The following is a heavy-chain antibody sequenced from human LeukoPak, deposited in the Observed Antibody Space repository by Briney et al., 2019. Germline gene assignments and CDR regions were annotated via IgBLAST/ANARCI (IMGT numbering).Heavy chain of an antibody. CDR1: GFTFSSYA. CDR2: ISGSGGST. D-gene: IGHD6-13*01. Sequence: GGSLRLSCAASGFTFSSYAMSWVRQAPGKGLEWVSAISGSGGSTYYADSVKGRFTISRDNSKNTLYLQMNSLRAEDTAVYYCAKVDYSSSWSESFDYWGQGTLVTVSS. J-gene: IGHJ4*02. CDR3: AKVDYSSSWSESFDY. V-gene: IGHV3-23*01.